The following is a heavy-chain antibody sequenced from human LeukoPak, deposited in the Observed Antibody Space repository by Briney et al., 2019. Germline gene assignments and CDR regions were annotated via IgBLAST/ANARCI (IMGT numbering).Heavy chain of an antibody. CDR1: GFNFSNYV. CDR2: IGSDGSDK. D-gene: IGHD6-19*01. Sequence: GGSLRLSCAASGFNFSNYVMHWVRQAPGKGLEWVSFIGSDGSDKHYADSVKGRFTISRDNSKNTLNLQMNSPRAEDTAVYYCARDRYSSGWYGDFDCWGQGTLVTVSS. CDR3: ARDRYSSGWYGDFDC. J-gene: IGHJ4*02. V-gene: IGHV3-30*02.